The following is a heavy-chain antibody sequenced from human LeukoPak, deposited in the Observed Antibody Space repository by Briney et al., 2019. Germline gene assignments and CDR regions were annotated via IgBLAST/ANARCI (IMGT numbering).Heavy chain of an antibody. J-gene: IGHJ4*02. Sequence: GGSLRLSCAASGFTFSNYWMHWVRQAPGKGLVWVSRIDTDGSITTYADSVKGRFTISRDNAKDTLYLQMNSLRAEDTAVYYCARGIRQLWPYIDYWGQGTLATVSS. D-gene: IGHD5-18*01. V-gene: IGHV3-74*01. CDR3: ARGIRQLWPYIDY. CDR2: IDTDGSIT. CDR1: GFTFSNYW.